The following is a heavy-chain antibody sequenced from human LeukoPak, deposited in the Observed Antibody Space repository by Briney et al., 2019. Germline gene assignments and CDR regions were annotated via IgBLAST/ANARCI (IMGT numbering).Heavy chain of an antibody. V-gene: IGHV3-23*01. CDR3: AKAVAGTRDY. J-gene: IGHJ4*02. CDR1: GFTFSSYA. Sequence: GVSPRLSCGASGFTFSSYAMMWVRQSRGKGRVWVSGISGSGGSTYYADSVKGRFTISRDNSKNTLYMQMNSLRAEDTAVYYCAKAVAGTRDYWGQGTLVTVSS. D-gene: IGHD6-19*01. CDR2: ISGSGGST.